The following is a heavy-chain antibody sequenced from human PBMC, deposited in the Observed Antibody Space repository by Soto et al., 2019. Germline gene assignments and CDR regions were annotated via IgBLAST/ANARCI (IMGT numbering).Heavy chain of an antibody. CDR3: AREGYSSSPGRDYYYYYGMDV. CDR1: GGSISSYY. D-gene: IGHD6-6*01. J-gene: IGHJ6*02. Sequence: SETLSLTCTVSGGSISSYYWSWIRQPPGKGLEWIGYIYYSGSTNYNPSLKSRVTISVDTSKNQFSLKLSSVTAADTAVYYCAREGYSSSPGRDYYYYYGMDVWGQGTTVTVSS. V-gene: IGHV4-59*01. CDR2: IYYSGST.